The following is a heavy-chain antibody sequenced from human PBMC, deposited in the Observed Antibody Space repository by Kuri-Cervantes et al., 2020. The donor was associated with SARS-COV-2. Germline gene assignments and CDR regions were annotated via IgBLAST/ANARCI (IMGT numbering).Heavy chain of an antibody. J-gene: IGHJ4*02. Sequence: ASVKVSCKASGYIFTGYYMHWVRQAPGQGLEWMGWINPNSGGTNYAQKFQGRVTMTRDTSTSTAYMELSRLRSDDTAVYYCASSGITGTLTGFDYWGQGTLVTVSS. V-gene: IGHV1-2*02. CDR3: ASSGITGTLTGFDY. D-gene: IGHD1/OR15-1a*01. CDR2: INPNSGGT. CDR1: GYIFTGYY.